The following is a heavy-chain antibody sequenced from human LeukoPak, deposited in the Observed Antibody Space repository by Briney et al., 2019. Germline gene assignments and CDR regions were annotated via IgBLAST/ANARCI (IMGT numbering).Heavy chain of an antibody. CDR1: GYTFTSYG. CDR3: AREPYCGGDCRAVDY. Sequence: ASVKVSCKASGYTFTSYGISWVRQAPGQGLEWMGWISAYNGNTNYAQKLQGRVTMTTDTSTSTAYMELRSLRSDDTAVYYCAREPYCGGDCRAVDYWGQGTLVTVSS. CDR2: ISAYNGNT. J-gene: IGHJ4*02. D-gene: IGHD2-21*02. V-gene: IGHV1-18*01.